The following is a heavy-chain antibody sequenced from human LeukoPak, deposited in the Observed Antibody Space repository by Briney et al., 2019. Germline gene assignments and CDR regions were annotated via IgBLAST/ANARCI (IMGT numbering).Heavy chain of an antibody. D-gene: IGHD6-13*01. Sequence: SQTLSLTFAISGDSVSSNSAAWNWIRQSPSRGLEWLGRTYYRSKWYNDYAVSVKSRITVNPDTSKNQFSLQLNSVTPEDTAVYYCAREYSSSWYMIYGMDVWGQGTTVTVSS. CDR1: GDSVSSNSAA. CDR3: AREYSSSWYMIYGMDV. V-gene: IGHV6-1*01. CDR2: TYYRSKWYN. J-gene: IGHJ6*02.